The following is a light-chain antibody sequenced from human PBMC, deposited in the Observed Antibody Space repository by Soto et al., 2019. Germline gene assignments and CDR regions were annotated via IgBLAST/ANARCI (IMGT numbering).Light chain of an antibody. CDR2: SAS. CDR1: QSISSY. CDR3: QQSYTTPWT. V-gene: IGKV1-39*01. Sequence: DIQMTQSPSSLSASVGDRVTITCRASQSISSYLNWYHQKPGKAPKILIYSASSLQSGVTSRFSGSGSGTDFTLIISSLQPEDVATYYCQQSYTTPWTFGQGTKVELK. J-gene: IGKJ1*01.